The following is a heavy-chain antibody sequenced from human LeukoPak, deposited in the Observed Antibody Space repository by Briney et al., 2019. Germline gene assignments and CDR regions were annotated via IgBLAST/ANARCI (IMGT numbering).Heavy chain of an antibody. CDR2: ISSNSGGI. CDR3: AKGPVVTFDI. D-gene: IGHD2-15*01. V-gene: IGHV3-9*01. J-gene: IGHJ3*02. CDR1: GFIFDDYA. Sequence: GGSLRLSCVTSGFIFDDYAMHWVRQGPGKGLEWVSGISSNSGGIAYADSVKGRFTISRDNSKKTLYLQMNSLRAEDTAVYYCAKGPVVTFDIWGQGTMVTVSS.